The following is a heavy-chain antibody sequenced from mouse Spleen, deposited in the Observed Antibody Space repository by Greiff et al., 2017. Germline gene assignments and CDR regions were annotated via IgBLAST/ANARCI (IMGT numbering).Heavy chain of an antibody. Sequence: EVQLQESGPELVKPGASVKISCKASGYTFTDYNMHWVKQSHGKSLEWNGYIYPYNGGTGYNQKFKSKATLTVDNSSSTAYMELSSLTSEDSAVYYCAKDSNYDFDYWGQGTTLTVSS. CDR1: GYTFTDYN. V-gene: IGHV1S29*02. J-gene: IGHJ2*01. D-gene: IGHD2-5*01. CDR2: IYPYNGGT. CDR3: AKDSNYDFDY.